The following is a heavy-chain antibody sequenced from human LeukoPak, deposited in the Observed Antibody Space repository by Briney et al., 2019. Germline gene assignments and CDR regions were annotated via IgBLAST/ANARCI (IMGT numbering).Heavy chain of an antibody. D-gene: IGHD4-17*01. CDR3: SRDPSYDSNFGDYADY. J-gene: IGHJ4*02. CDR1: GFTFSTSW. Sequence: GGSLRLSCAASGFTFSTSWMAWVRQAPGKGLEWVANIKEDGTAKNYVVSARGRFTISRDNAKNSLFLQMNSLRGEDTAVYYCSRDPSYDSNFGDYADYWGQGTPVTVSA. V-gene: IGHV3-7*01. CDR2: IKEDGTAK.